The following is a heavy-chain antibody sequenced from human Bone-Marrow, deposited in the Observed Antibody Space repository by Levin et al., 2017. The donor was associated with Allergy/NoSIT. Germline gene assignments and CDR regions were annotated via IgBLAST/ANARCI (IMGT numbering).Heavy chain of an antibody. CDR1: GFTFINYA. D-gene: IGHD2-21*01. V-gene: IGHV3-30*04. Sequence: GGSLRLSCRASGFTFINYAMHWVRQAPGKGLEWVARLSYDGSQTYYADSVEGRFSISRDIPTSTLFLDMTSLRPEDTAMYYCVRGEKGSSVVVSSLSWGQGTLVTVSS. CDR3: VRGEKGSSVVVSSLS. J-gene: IGHJ5*02. CDR2: LSYDGSQT.